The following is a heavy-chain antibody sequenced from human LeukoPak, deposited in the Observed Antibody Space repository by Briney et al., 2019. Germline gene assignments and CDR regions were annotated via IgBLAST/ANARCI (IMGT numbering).Heavy chain of an antibody. CDR3: ARDLVVTSGY. J-gene: IGHJ4*02. D-gene: IGHD2-2*01. CDR1: GFTFSSYW. CDR2: ISSDGSST. V-gene: IGHV3-74*03. Sequence: GGSLRLSCAASGFTFSSYWMHWVRQAPGKGLVWVARISSDGSSTTYADSVKGRFTISRDNAKNTLYLQMNSLRVEDTAVYYCARDLVVTSGYWGQGTLVTVSS.